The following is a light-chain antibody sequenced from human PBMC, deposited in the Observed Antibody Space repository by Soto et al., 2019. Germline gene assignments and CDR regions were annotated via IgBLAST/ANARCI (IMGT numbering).Light chain of an antibody. Sequence: DIQMTQSPSSLSASVGDRVTITCRASQSINTYLNWYQQKPGKAPKVLIYAASSLQSGVPSRFSGSVSGTDFTLTISSLQAEDFATYYCQQSYNTPYTFGQGTNLEIK. J-gene: IGKJ2*01. CDR3: QQSYNTPYT. CDR1: QSINTY. CDR2: AAS. V-gene: IGKV1-39*01.